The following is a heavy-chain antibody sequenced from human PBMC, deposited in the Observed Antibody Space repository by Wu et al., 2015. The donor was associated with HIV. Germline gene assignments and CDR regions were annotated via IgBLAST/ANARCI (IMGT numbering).Heavy chain of an antibody. D-gene: IGHD2-21*01. J-gene: IGHJ4*02. CDR1: GGTFSSYT. CDR2: IIPISGTT. CDR3: ARELLWGEDF. V-gene: IGHV1-69*13. Sequence: QVRLEQSGAEVKQPGSSVKVSCRASGGTFSSYTFHWVRQAPGQGLEWMGSIIPISGTTDYAQKFQGRIAVTADESTRTTYMELSSLRSEDTAVYFCARELLWGEDFWGQGTLVTVSS.